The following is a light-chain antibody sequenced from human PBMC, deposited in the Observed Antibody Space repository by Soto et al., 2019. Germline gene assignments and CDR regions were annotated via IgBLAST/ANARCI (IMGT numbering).Light chain of an antibody. J-gene: IGKJ4*01. CDR2: DTS. CDR1: QGIGDT. Sequence: EVVMRQSPATLSVSPGEGATRSCRSSQGIGDTLAWYQHKPDQTPRLLIYDTSTRATGVPTRFSGSRSGAEFTLTINSLQSEDFAVYYCQPYNNWPLTFGGGTKVDIK. V-gene: IGKV3-15*01. CDR3: QPYNNWPLT.